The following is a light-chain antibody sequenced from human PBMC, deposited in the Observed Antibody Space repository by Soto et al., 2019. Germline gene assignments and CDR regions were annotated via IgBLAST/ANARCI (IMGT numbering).Light chain of an antibody. Sequence: DIVMTQSPDSLAVSLGERATINCKSSQSVIYSSNNKNYLAWYQQRPGQPPKLLIYWASTRESGVPDRFSGSGSGTDFTLTITSLQAEDVAVYYCQQYESNPPTFGQGTKLEIK. V-gene: IGKV4-1*01. CDR2: WAS. CDR1: QSVIYSSNNKNY. CDR3: QQYESNPPT. J-gene: IGKJ2*01.